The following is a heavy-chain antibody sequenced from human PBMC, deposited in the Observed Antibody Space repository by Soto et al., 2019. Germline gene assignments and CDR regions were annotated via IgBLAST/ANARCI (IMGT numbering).Heavy chain of an antibody. CDR1: GGTFSSYY. J-gene: IGHJ5*02. V-gene: IGHV1-69*13. D-gene: IGHD2-2*01. CDR2: IIPIFGTA. Sequence: SVKVSCKASGGTFSSYYINWVRQAPGQGLEWMGGIIPIFGTANYAQKFQGRVTITADESTSTAYMELSSLRSEDTAVYYCARGPNIVVVPAATPRGFGPWGQGTLVTVSS. CDR3: ARGPNIVVVPAATPRGFGP.